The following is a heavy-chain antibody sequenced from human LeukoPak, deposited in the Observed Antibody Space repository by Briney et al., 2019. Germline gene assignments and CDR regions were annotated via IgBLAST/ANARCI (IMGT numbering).Heavy chain of an antibody. CDR2: IYTSGST. V-gene: IGHV4-4*07. Sequence: SETLSLTCTVSGGSISSYYWSWIRQPAGKGLEWIGRIYTSGSTNYNPSLKSRVTMSVDTSKNQFSLKLSSVTAADTAVYYCARGPPLRFLEWLSIPYFDYWGQGTLVTVSS. CDR1: GGSISSYY. CDR3: ARGPPLRFLEWLSIPYFDY. D-gene: IGHD3-3*01. J-gene: IGHJ4*02.